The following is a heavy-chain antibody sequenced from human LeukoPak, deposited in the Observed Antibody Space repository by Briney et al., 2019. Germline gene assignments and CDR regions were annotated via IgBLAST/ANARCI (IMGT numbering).Heavy chain of an antibody. CDR2: ITAYNGNT. V-gene: IGHV1-18*01. J-gene: IGHJ4*02. CDR3: ARDVPTIAARRTGTNYFDY. D-gene: IGHD6-6*01. CDR1: GYTFTSYG. Sequence: GASVKVSCKASGYTFTSYGISWVRQAPGQGLEWLGGITAYNGNTNYAPKLQGRVTMTTDTSTSTAYMELRSLRSDDTAVYYCARDVPTIAARRTGTNYFDYWGQGTLVTVSS.